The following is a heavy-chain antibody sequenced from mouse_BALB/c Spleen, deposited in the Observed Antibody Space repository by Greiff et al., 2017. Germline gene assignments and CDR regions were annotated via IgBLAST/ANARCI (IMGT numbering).Heavy chain of an antibody. CDR3: ARDRGYGNYEAMDY. J-gene: IGHJ4*01. CDR1: GFSLTSYG. CDR2: IWAGGST. Sequence: VKLMESGPGLVAPSQSLSITCTVSGFSLTSYGVHWVRQPPGKGLEWLGVIWAGGSTNYNSALMSRLSISKDNSKSQVFLKMNSLQTDDTAMYYCARDRGYGNYEAMDYWGQGTSVTVSS. D-gene: IGHD2-10*02. V-gene: IGHV2-9*02.